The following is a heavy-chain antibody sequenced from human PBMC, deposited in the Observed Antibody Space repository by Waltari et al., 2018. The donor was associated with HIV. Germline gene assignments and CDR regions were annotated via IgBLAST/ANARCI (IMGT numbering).Heavy chain of an antibody. CDR2: IWYDGSNK. CDR3: ARGGGILEYFREMYQPLRGYFDY. V-gene: IGHV3-33*01. Sequence: VIWYDGSNKYYADSVKGRFTISRDNSKNTLYLQMNSLRAEDTAVYYCARGGGILEYFREMYQPLRGYFDYWGQGTLVTVSS. D-gene: IGHD2-2*01. J-gene: IGHJ4*02.